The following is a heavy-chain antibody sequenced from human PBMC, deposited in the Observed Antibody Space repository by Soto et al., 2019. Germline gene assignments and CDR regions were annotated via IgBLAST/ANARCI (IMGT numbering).Heavy chain of an antibody. CDR3: ARDSGDSSGYYNY. V-gene: IGHV1-2*04. D-gene: IGHD3-22*01. Sequence: GASVKVSCKASGYTFTGYYMHWVRQAPGQGLEWMGWINPNSGGTNYAQKFQGWVTMTRDTSISTAYMELSRLRSDDTAVYYCARDSGDSSGYYNYWGQGTLVTVSS. CDR2: INPNSGGT. CDR1: GYTFTGYY. J-gene: IGHJ4*02.